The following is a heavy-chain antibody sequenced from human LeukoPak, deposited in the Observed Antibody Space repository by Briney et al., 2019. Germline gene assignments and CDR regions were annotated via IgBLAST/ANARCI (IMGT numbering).Heavy chain of an antibody. CDR2: INHRGST. V-gene: IGHV4-34*01. CDR1: GGPFTGYY. D-gene: IGHD6-13*01. CDR3: ARHSALAAAVGY. J-gene: IGHJ4*02. Sequence: SETLSLTCAVYGGPFTGYYWSWIRQSPEKGLEWIGEINHRGSTNYNSSLKSRLTISADTSKNQFSLKLSSVTAADTAVYYCARHSALAAAVGYWGQGTLVTVSS.